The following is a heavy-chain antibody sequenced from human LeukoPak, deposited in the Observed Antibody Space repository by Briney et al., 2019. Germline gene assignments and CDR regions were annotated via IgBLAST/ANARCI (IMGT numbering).Heavy chain of an antibody. CDR3: AREGEGIYYGSGSHLLGV. Sequence: SQTLSLTCTVSGGSISRGGYYWSWIRQHPGKGLEWIGYIYYSGSTYYNPSLKSRVTISVDTSRNQFSLKLSSVTAADTAVYYCAREGEGIYYGSGSHLLGVWGQGTTVTVSS. CDR2: IYYSGST. D-gene: IGHD3-10*01. V-gene: IGHV4-31*03. CDR1: GGSISRGGYY. J-gene: IGHJ6*02.